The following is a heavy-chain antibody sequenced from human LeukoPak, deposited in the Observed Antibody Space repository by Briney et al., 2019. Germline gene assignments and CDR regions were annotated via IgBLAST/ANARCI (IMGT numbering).Heavy chain of an antibody. Sequence: SQTLSLTCTVSGGSISSGSYYWSWIRQPAGKGLEWIGRIYTSGSTNYNPSLKSRVTISVDTSKNQFSLELSSVTAADTAVYYCARDLGAMVHGYFDYWGQGTLVTVSS. CDR3: ARDLGAMVHGYFDY. V-gene: IGHV4-61*02. CDR1: GGSISSGSYY. J-gene: IGHJ4*02. CDR2: IYTSGST. D-gene: IGHD3-10*01.